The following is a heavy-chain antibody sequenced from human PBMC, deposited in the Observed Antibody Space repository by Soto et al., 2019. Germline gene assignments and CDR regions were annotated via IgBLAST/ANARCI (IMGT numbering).Heavy chain of an antibody. CDR1: GFTFSSNY. Sequence: EVQLVESGGGLVQPGGSLRLSCAASGFTFSSNYMTWVRQAPGKGLEWVSIIYSGGITYYADSVKGRFTISRDNPKNTCYRQINSLRPGDTVVFYWARGYSNFAYGGKGTLFPVS. V-gene: IGHV3-66*01. D-gene: IGHD4-4*01. CDR3: ARGYSNFAY. J-gene: IGHJ4*02. CDR2: IYSGGIT.